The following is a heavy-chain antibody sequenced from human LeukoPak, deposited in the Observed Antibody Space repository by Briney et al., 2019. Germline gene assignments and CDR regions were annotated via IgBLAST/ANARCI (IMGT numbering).Heavy chain of an antibody. V-gene: IGHV4-34*01. D-gene: IGHD5-24*01. Sequence: PSETLSLTCAVYGGSFSGYYWSWIRQPPGKGLEWIGEINHSGSTYYNPSLKSRVTISVDTSKNQFSLKLSSVTAADTAVYYCASIRDGYNYEGWGQGTLVTVSS. CDR2: INHSGST. CDR1: GGSFSGYY. J-gene: IGHJ4*02. CDR3: ASIRDGYNYEG.